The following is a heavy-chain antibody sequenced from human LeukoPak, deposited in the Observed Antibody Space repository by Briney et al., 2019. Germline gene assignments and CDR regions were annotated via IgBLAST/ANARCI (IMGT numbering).Heavy chain of an antibody. V-gene: IGHV4-4*09. CDR1: GGSISGYY. D-gene: IGHD1-26*01. J-gene: IGHJ5*02. CDR3: TKREGPMSGSYDYFDP. Sequence: SETLSLTCTVSGGSISGYYWSWIRQPPGQGLEWIAYIHSNGYTNYNPSLKSRVTISVDTSKNQFSLKVTSVTATDTAMYYCTKREGPMSGSYDYFDPWGQGTLVTVS. CDR2: IHSNGYT.